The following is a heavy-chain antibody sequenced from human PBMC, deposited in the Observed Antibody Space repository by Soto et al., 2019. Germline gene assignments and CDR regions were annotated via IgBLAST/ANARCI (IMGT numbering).Heavy chain of an antibody. CDR1: GFTFSSYG. Sequence: QVQLVESGGGVVQPGRSLRLSCAGSGFTFSSYGMHWVRQAPGKGLEWVAVISYDGSDKYYGDSVKGRFTISRDDSKNTLYLQMNSLRVEDTAIYYCAKTAGYDYVWGSSGLDPWGQGNLVTVSS. D-gene: IGHD3-16*01. V-gene: IGHV3-30*18. CDR3: AKTAGYDYVWGSSGLDP. CDR2: ISYDGSDK. J-gene: IGHJ5*02.